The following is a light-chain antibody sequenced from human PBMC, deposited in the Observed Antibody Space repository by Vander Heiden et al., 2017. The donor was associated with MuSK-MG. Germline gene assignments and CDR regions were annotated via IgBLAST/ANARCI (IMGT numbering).Light chain of an antibody. J-gene: IGKJ1*01. CDR1: QSISNW. CDR2: KAS. CDR3: QQYDSYSST. Sequence: DIQMTHSPSTLSASVGDRVTITCRASQSISNWLAWYQQRPGKAPKLLIYKASSLESGVPSRFSGSGSGTEFTLTISSLQPDDFATYYCQQYDSYSSTFGQGTKVEIK. V-gene: IGKV1-5*03.